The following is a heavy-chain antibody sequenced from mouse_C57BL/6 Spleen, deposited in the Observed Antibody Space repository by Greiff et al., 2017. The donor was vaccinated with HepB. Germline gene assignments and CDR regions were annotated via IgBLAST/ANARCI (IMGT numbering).Heavy chain of an antibody. CDR2: INPSNGGT. CDR1: GYTFTSYW. CDR3: AREAGVYYYGSSSDY. D-gene: IGHD1-1*01. V-gene: IGHV1-53*01. J-gene: IGHJ2*01. Sequence: VQLQQSGTELVKPGASVKLSCKASGYTFTSYWMHWVKQRPGQGLEWIGNINPSNGGTNYNEKFKSKATLTVDKSSSTAYMQLSSLTSEDSAVYYCAREAGVYYYGSSSDYWGQGTTLTVSS.